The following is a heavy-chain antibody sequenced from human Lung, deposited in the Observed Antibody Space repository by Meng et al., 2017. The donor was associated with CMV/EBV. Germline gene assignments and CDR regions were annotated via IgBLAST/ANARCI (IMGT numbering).Heavy chain of an antibody. Sequence: GGPXRLSCAASGFSLSAYWMTWVRQAPGQGLEWVANIKEDGSERDYVDSVEGRFTISRDNSRNSLFLEMNSLRVGDTAVYYCVRGRGLDAWGQGTTVTVSS. V-gene: IGHV3-7*01. J-gene: IGHJ6*02. D-gene: IGHD6-25*01. CDR2: IKEDGSER. CDR1: GFSLSAYW. CDR3: VRGRGLDA.